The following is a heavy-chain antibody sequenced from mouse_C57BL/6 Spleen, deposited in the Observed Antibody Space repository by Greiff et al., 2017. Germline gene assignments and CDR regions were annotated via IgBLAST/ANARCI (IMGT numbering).Heavy chain of an antibody. Sequence: VQLQQSGPGLVKPSQSLSLTCSVTGYSITSGYYWNWIRQFPGNKLEWMGNISYDGSNNYNSSLKNRFSITLDTSKNQFFLKLNSVTTEDTATYYCAGAPQYYGSSRYAMDYWGQGTSVTVSS. D-gene: IGHD1-1*01. CDR2: ISYDGSN. V-gene: IGHV3-6*01. CDR1: GYSITSGYY. CDR3: AGAPQYYGSSRYAMDY. J-gene: IGHJ4*01.